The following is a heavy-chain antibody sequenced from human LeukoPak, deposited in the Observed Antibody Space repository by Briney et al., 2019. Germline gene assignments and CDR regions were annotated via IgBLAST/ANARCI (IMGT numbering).Heavy chain of an antibody. CDR1: GGSISSYY. J-gene: IGHJ4*02. CDR2: IYYSGST. D-gene: IGHD4-17*01. V-gene: IGHV4-59*08. Sequence: SETLSLTCTVSGGSISSYYWSLIRQPPGKGLEWIGYIYYSGSTNYNPSLKSRVTISVDTSKNQFSLKLSSVTAADTAVYYCARSQPDYGDYSYWGQGTLVTVSS. CDR3: ARSQPDYGDYSY.